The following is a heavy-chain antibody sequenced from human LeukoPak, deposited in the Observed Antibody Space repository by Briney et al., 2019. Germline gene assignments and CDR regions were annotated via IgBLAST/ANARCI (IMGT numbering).Heavy chain of an antibody. CDR1: GYTFTSYG. Sequence: ASVKVSCKASGYTFTSYGISRVRQAPGQGLEWMGWISAYNGNTSYAQKLQGRVTITRDTSASTAYMELSSLRSEDTAVYYCARNPTPSRYCSSTSCSSYFDYWGQGTLVTVSS. CDR3: ARNPTPSRYCSSTSCSSYFDY. V-gene: IGHV1-18*01. J-gene: IGHJ4*02. D-gene: IGHD2-2*01. CDR2: ISAYNGNT.